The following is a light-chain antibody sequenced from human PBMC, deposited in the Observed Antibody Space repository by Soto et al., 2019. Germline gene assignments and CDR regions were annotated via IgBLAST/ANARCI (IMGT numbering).Light chain of an antibody. CDR2: GAS. CDR3: QQYNNWPIT. Sequence: EIVMKQSPAILSVSPGESATLSCRASQTVGSNLAWYQQKPGQAPRLLIYGASTRASDTPARFSGSGSVTEFALTISSLQSEDFAIYYCQQYNNWPITFGQGTLLEIK. CDR1: QTVGSN. V-gene: IGKV3D-15*01. J-gene: IGKJ5*01.